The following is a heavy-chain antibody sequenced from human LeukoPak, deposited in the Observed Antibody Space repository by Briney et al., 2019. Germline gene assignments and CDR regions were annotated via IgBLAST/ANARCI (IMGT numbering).Heavy chain of an antibody. V-gene: IGHV1-24*01. CDR2: FDPEDGET. D-gene: IGHD6-19*01. CDR3: ARSRGSGWSTDAFDI. J-gene: IGHJ3*02. Sequence: ASVKVSCKVSGYTLTELSMHWVRQAPGKGLEWMGGFDPEDGETIYAQKFQGRVTMTEDTSTDTAYMELSSLRSEDTAMYYCARSRGSGWSTDAFDIWGQGTMVTVSS. CDR1: GYTLTELS.